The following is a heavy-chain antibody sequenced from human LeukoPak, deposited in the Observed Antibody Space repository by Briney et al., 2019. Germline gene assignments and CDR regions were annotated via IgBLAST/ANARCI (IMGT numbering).Heavy chain of an antibody. J-gene: IGHJ6*04. D-gene: IGHD6-13*01. CDR2: ISGSGGST. Sequence: GGSLRLSCAASGFTFSSYAMSWVRQAPGKGLEWVSAISGSGGSTYYADSVKGRFTIPRDNAKNSLYLQMNSLRAEDTAVYCCAKDHAAAAAGTFLDVWGKGTTVTVSS. CDR1: GFTFSSYA. V-gene: IGHV3-23*01. CDR3: AKDHAAAAAGTFLDV.